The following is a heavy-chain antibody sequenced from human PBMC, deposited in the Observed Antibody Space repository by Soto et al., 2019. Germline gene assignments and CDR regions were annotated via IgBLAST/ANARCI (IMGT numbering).Heavy chain of an antibody. V-gene: IGHV3-23*01. CDR2: SSGTGAGT. Sequence: EVQLLESGGGLVQPGGSLRLSCAASGFTFSSYGMTWVRQAPGKGLEWVSFSSGTGAGTYYADSVKGRFTISRDNSKNTLYLQMTSLRADDTAVYYCANDRRAGGNYGFYSDFWGQGALVIVSS. CDR1: GFTFSSYG. CDR3: ANDRRAGGNYGFYSDF. J-gene: IGHJ4*02. D-gene: IGHD1-7*01.